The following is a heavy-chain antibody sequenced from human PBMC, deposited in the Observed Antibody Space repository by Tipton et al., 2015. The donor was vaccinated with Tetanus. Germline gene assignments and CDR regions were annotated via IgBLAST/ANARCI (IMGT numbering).Heavy chain of an antibody. Sequence: VKPSETLSLTCTVSGDSISSYYWNWIRQSPVKGLEWIGYINSGSTHYNPSLKSRVTISVDTSKNQFSLKLTSVTTADTAVYYCACNPNIAAAGTGEDSGWFDPWGQGTLVTVSS. CDR2: INSGST. D-gene: IGHD6-13*01. J-gene: IGHJ5*02. CDR1: GDSISSYY. V-gene: IGHV4-59*01. CDR3: ACNPNIAAAGTGEDSGWFDP.